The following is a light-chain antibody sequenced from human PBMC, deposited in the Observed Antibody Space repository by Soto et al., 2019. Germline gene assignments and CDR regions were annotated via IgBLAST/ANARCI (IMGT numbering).Light chain of an antibody. CDR1: SSDVGDYNY. J-gene: IGLJ2*01. V-gene: IGLV2-8*01. CDR2: EVS. Sequence: QSALTQPPSASGSLGQSVTIPCTVTSSDVGDYNYVSWYQQHPGKVPKLMIYEVSKRPSGVPDRFSGSKSGNTASLTVSGLQAEDEADYYCSSFAGSPVVFGGGTKLTVL. CDR3: SSFAGSPVV.